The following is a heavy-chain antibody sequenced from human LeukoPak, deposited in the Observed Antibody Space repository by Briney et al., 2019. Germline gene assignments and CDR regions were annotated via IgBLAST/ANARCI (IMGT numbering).Heavy chain of an antibody. V-gene: IGHV3-49*03. J-gene: IGHJ4*02. Sequence: PGGSLRLSCTASGFTFGDYAMSWFRQAPGRGLEWVGFIRSKAYGGTTEYAASVKGRFTISRDDSKSIAYLQMNSLKTEDTAVYYCTRMGSSGFAFDYWGQGTLVTVSS. D-gene: IGHD6-19*01. CDR1: GFTFGDYA. CDR2: IRSKAYGGTT. CDR3: TRMGSSGFAFDY.